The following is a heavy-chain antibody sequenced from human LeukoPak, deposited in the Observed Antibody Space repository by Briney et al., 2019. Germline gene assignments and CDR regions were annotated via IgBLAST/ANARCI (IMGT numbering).Heavy chain of an antibody. J-gene: IGHJ4*02. CDR3: AKDDGGATWGYYFDY. V-gene: IGHV3-23*01. Sequence: GGSLRLSCAASGFTFSSYAMSWVRQPPGKGLEWVSLISGNGGSTYYADSVKGRFTICRDSSKNTLFLQMNSLRAEDTAVYYCAKDDGGATWGYYFDYWGQGTLVTVSS. CDR1: GFTFSSYA. CDR2: ISGNGGST. D-gene: IGHD3-16*01.